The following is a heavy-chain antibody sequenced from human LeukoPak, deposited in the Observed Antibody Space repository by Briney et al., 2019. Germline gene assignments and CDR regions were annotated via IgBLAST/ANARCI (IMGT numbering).Heavy chain of an antibody. Sequence: SETLSLTCAVYGGSFSGYYWSWIRQPPGKGLEWIGEINHSGSTNYNPSLKSRVTISVDTSKNQFSLKLSSVTAADTAVYYCARGLGYCSGGSCVGIDYRGQGTLVTVSS. CDR3: ARGLGYCSGGSCVGIDY. D-gene: IGHD2-15*01. CDR2: INHSGST. V-gene: IGHV4-34*01. CDR1: GGSFSGYY. J-gene: IGHJ4*02.